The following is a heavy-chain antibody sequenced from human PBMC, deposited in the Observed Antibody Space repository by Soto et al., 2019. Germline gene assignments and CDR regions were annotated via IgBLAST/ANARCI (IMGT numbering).Heavy chain of an antibody. CDR3: ARATMIGLLSS. V-gene: IGHV3-66*01. CDR1: GFAVGSNF. D-gene: IGHD3-22*01. J-gene: IGHJ5*02. Sequence: GGSLRLSCAASGFAVGSNFMSWVRQAPGKGLEWVLAIYSGGNTYYADSVKVRFTISRDNSENTLYLQMNSLRAEDTAVYYCARATMIGLLSSWGQGTLVPVSS. CDR2: IYSGGNT.